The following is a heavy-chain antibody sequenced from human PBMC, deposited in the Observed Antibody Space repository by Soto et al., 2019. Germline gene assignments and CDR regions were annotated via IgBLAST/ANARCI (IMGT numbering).Heavy chain of an antibody. D-gene: IGHD3-16*02. CDR3: AKRRLNTITSLSDW. V-gene: IGHV4-34*01. CDR2: VNHGGTS. CDR1: GGSFSGYY. J-gene: IGHJ1*01. Sequence: PSGTLSLTCAVHGGSFSGYYWDWIRQPPGKGLEWIGEVNHGGTSNYNPSLKSRAIISVDTSKNQFSLKLTSVTADDTAIYYCAKRRLNTITSLSDWWGQGVQVTVSS.